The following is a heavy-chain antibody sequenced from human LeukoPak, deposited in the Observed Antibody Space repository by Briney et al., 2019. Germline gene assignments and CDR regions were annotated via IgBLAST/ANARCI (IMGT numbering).Heavy chain of an antibody. CDR1: GYTFTSYY. CDR2: INPSGGST. V-gene: IGHV1-46*01. J-gene: IGHJ3*02. D-gene: IGHD1-7*01. CDR3: AINWNYGDAFDI. Sequence: GASVKVSCKASGYTFTSYYMHWVRQAPGQGLEWMGIINPSGGSTSYAQKFQGRVTMTRDMSTSTVYMELSSLRSEDTAVYYCAINWNYGDAFDIWGQGTMVTVSS.